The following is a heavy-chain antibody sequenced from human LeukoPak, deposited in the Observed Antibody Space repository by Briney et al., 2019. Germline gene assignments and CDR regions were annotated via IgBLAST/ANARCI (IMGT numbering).Heavy chain of an antibody. CDR3: ARGGDFSSR. CDR2: INHSGYT. V-gene: IGHV4-34*01. CDR1: GGSLSGNY. J-gene: IGHJ4*02. D-gene: IGHD4-11*01. Sequence: PSETLSLTCAVYGGSLSGNYWTWIRQPPGKGLEWIGEINHSGYTSYKPSLKSRVTISLDRSKNQFSLKQSSVTAADTAVYFCARGGDFSSRWGQGTLVTVSS.